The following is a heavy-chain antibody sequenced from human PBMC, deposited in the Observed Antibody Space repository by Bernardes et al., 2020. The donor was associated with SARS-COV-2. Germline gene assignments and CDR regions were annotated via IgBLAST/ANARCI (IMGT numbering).Heavy chain of an antibody. CDR2: LYYTGST. Sequence: SETLSLTCTVSGGSISAYYWSWFRQPPGKGLEWIGYLYYTGSTNYNPSLQSRVTISVDTSKNQFSLKLSSVTAADTAVYYCARAATNWGPNQLDYWGQGTLVTVSS. CDR1: GGSISAYY. J-gene: IGHJ4*02. D-gene: IGHD7-27*01. V-gene: IGHV4-59*01. CDR3: ARAATNWGPNQLDY.